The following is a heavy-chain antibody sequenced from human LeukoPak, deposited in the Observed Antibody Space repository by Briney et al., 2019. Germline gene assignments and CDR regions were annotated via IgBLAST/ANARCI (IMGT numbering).Heavy chain of an antibody. CDR1: GGSISSYY. V-gene: IGHV4-4*09. D-gene: IGHD6-6*01. J-gene: IGHJ6*03. CDR3: ARLGSSSHADYYYYMDV. CDR2: IYTSGST. Sequence: PSETLSLTCTVSGGSISSYYWSSIRQPPGKGLECIGYIYTSGSTNYNPSLKSRVTISVDTSKNQFSLKLSSVTAADTAVYYCARLGSSSHADYYYYMDVWGKGTTVTVSS.